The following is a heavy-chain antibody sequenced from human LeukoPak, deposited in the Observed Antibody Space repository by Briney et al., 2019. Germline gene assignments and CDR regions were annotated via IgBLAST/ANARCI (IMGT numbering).Heavy chain of an antibody. D-gene: IGHD2-15*01. CDR2: FRPSNGAT. V-gene: IGHV1-2*02. Sequence: ASVKVSCKASGYTFTGYDLVWVRQAPGQGLEWLAWFRPSNGATNSARQFQGRVTMTRDTSISTAYMELSSLTFDDTAVYYCARNGGGLGIWGQGTIVTVSS. CDR3: ARNGGGLGI. J-gene: IGHJ3*02. CDR1: GYTFTGYD.